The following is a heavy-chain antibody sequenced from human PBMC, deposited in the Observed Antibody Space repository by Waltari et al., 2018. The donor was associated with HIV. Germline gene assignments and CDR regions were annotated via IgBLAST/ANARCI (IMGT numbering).Heavy chain of an antibody. J-gene: IGHJ5*02. CDR2: ISYDGTNK. D-gene: IGHD3-22*01. Sequence: QVHVAESGGGEXXPGXSLRLACXASGLXSSDHGIRXVRQAPGKGLQWVACISYDGTNKQYGDSVRCRFSFSRDKSRNTLYLQMHGLRPEDTAVYYCVKEAGHSRXXVLDTWGQGTLVTXSS. CDR1: GLXSSDHG. V-gene: IGHV3-30*18. CDR3: VKEAGHSRXXVLDT.